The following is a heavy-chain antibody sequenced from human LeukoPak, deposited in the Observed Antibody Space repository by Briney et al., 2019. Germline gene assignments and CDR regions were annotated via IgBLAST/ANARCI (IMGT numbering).Heavy chain of an antibody. CDR3: ARLPMAVTPHVDY. CDR2: MYYSGTT. CDR1: GGSITSYY. J-gene: IGHJ4*02. V-gene: IGHV4-59*01. Sequence: SQTLSLTCTVSGGSITSYYRSWIRQSPGKGLEWIGFMYYSGTTNYNPSLKSRVTISLGMSKNQFSLKLSSVTAADTAVYYCARLPMAVTPHVDYWGQGTLVTVSS. D-gene: IGHD2-21*02.